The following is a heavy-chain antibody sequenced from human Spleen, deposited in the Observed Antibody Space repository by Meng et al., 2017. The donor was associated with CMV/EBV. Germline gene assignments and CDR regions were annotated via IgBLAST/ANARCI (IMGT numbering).Heavy chain of an antibody. CDR3: ARVPADDYDSSGYYFDY. Sequence: FTFSYYYMSWIRQAPGKGLEWVSYISSSGSNIYHADSVKGRFTISRDNAKNSLYLQMNSLRAEDTAVYYCARVPADDYDSSGYYFDYWGQGTLVTVSS. V-gene: IGHV3-11*01. D-gene: IGHD3-22*01. CDR1: FTFSYYY. CDR2: ISSSGSNI. J-gene: IGHJ4*02.